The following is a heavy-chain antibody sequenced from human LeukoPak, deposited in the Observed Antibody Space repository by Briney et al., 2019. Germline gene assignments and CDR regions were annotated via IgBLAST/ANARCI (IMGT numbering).Heavy chain of an antibody. D-gene: IGHD4-17*01. CDR1: GGSISSHY. V-gene: IGHV4-59*11. CDR2: IYYSGST. Sequence: SETLSLTCTVSGGSISSHYWNWIRQPPGKGLEWIGYIYYSGSTNYNPSLKSRVTISVDTSKNQFSLKLSSVTAADTAVYYCARIDYGDYGYFDYWGQGTLVTVSS. CDR3: ARIDYGDYGYFDY. J-gene: IGHJ4*02.